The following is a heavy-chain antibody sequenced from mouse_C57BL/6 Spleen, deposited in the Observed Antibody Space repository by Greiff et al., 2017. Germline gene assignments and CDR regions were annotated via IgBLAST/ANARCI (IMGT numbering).Heavy chain of an antibody. CDR1: GFNIKDYY. D-gene: IGHD2-10*01. V-gene: IGHV14-2*01. CDR3: ATYYGNFYFDY. CDR2: IDPEDGET. J-gene: IGHJ2*01. Sequence: EVQVVESGAELVKPGASVKLSCTASGFNIKDYYMHWVKQRTEQGLEWIGRIDPEDGETKYAPKFQGKATITADTSSNTAYLQLSSLTSEDTAVYYCATYYGNFYFDYWGQGTTLTVSS.